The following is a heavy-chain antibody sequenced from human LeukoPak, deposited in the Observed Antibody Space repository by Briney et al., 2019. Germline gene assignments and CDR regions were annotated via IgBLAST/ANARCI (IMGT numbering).Heavy chain of an antibody. CDR3: ARDRHYDFWSGYYTPFNP. CDR2: MKQDGSEQ. D-gene: IGHD3-3*01. Sequence: GGSLRLSCTASGFTFSNYWMSWVRQAPGKGLEWVANMKQDGSEQYYVDSMKGRFTISRDNAKNSLYLQINSLRAEDTAVYYCARDRHYDFWSGYYTPFNPWGQGTLVTASS. V-gene: IGHV3-7*03. CDR1: GFTFSNYW. J-gene: IGHJ5*02.